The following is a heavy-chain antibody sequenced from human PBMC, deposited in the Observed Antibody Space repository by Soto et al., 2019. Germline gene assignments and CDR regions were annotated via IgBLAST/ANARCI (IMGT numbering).Heavy chain of an antibody. CDR2: IIPILGIA. CDR3: AIDQSCDRSYYYLIYV. Sequence: SVKVSCKASGGTFSSYTISWVRQAPGQGLEWMGRIIPILGIANYAQKFQGRVTITADKSTSTAYMELSSLRSEDTAVYYCAIDQSCDRSYYYLIYVCGRGTTVIVSS. J-gene: IGHJ6*02. V-gene: IGHV1-69*04. CDR1: GGTFSSYT. D-gene: IGHD3-22*01.